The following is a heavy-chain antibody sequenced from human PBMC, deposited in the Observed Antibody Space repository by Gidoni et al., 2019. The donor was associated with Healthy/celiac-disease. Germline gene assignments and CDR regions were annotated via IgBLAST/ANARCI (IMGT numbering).Heavy chain of an antibody. V-gene: IGHV1-69*06. CDR3: ARDPYSSGWTDYYYGMDV. CDR1: GGTFSSYA. CDR2: IIPIFGTA. D-gene: IGHD6-19*01. Sequence: QVQLVQSGAEVKKPGSSVKVSCKASGGTFSSYAISWVRQAPGQGLEWMGGIIPIFGTASYAQKFQGRVTITADKSASTAYMELSSLRSEDTAVYYCARDPYSSGWTDYYYGMDVWGQGTTVTVSS. J-gene: IGHJ6*02.